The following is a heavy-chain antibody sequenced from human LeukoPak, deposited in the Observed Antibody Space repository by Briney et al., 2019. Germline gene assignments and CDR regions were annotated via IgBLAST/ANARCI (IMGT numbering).Heavy chain of an antibody. V-gene: IGHV1-46*01. Sequence: ASVKVSCMASGYTFTNYYMHWVRQAPGQGLEWMGVINPSGDSTIYEQTFQDRVTMTRETSTRTVYMELSSLRSEDTAVYYCARGYSSSYRIDYWGQGTLVTVSS. J-gene: IGHJ4*02. CDR3: ARGYSSSYRIDY. CDR2: INPSGDST. D-gene: IGHD6-19*01. CDR1: GYTFTNYY.